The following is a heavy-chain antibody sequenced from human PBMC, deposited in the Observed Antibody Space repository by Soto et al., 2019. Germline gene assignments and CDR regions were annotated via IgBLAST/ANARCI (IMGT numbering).Heavy chain of an antibody. D-gene: IGHD6-13*01. CDR3: ARDRGRAAAGEYFYYGMDV. J-gene: IGHJ6*02. V-gene: IGHV1-46*01. Sequence: ASVKVSCKASGYIFTSYYMHWVRQAPGQGLDWMGAIDPSGGSTSYAQSFQGRVTLTRDASTSTVYMELSSLRSDDTALYYCARDRGRAAAGEYFYYGMDVWGQGSTVTVSS. CDR2: IDPSGGST. CDR1: GYIFTSYY.